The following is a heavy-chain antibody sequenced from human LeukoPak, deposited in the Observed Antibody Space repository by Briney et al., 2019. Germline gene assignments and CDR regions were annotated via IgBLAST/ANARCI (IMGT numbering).Heavy chain of an antibody. CDR3: ARDQRYCSSSSCPWEPFDY. CDR1: GFXFSNYW. J-gene: IGHJ4*02. V-gene: IGHV3-7*05. D-gene: IGHD2-2*01. Sequence: GGSLRLSCAASGFXFSNYWINWVRQAPGKGLEWVANIKQDGSEKYYVDSVKGRFTISRDNAKNSLYLQMNSLRAEDTAVYYCARDQRYCSSSSCPWEPFDYWGQGTLVTVSS. CDR2: IKQDGSEK.